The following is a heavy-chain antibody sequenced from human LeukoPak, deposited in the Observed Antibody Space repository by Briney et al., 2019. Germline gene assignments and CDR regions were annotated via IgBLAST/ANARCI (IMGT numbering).Heavy chain of an antibody. CDR1: GYTLTELS. V-gene: IGHV1-24*01. Sequence: ASVKVSCKVSGYTLTELSMHWVRQAPGKGLEWMGGFDPEDGETIYGQKFQGRVTMTRDTSTSTVYMELSSLRSEDTAVYYCARNVGSGLDYWGQGTLVAVSS. J-gene: IGHJ4*02. D-gene: IGHD1-1*01. CDR2: FDPEDGET. CDR3: ARNVGSGLDY.